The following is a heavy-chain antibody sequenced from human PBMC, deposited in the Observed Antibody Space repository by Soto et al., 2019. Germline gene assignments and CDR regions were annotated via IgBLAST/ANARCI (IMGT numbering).Heavy chain of an antibody. Sequence: EVQLVESGGGLVQPGGSLRLSCAASGFTFSSYEMNWVRQAPGKGLEWVSYISSSGSTIYYADSVKGRFTISRDNAKNSRSLQMNSVRGEDTAVYYSARNSEDNRHGDYYCYYYYNGMDVWGQGTTVTVSS. V-gene: IGHV3-48*03. D-gene: IGHD4-17*01. CDR2: ISSSGSTI. CDR1: GFTFSSYE. CDR3: ARNSEDNRHGDYYCYYYYNGMDV. J-gene: IGHJ6*02.